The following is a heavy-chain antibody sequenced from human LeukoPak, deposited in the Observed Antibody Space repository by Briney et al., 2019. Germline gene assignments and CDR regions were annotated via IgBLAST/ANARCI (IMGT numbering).Heavy chain of an antibody. J-gene: IGHJ3*02. CDR3: AVGLTI. CDR2: ISNDGTNK. CDR1: GFTFDNYA. V-gene: IGHV3-30-3*01. D-gene: IGHD1-26*01. Sequence: GTSLRLSCAASGFTFDNYAMHWVRQAPGKGLGWVALISNDGTNKYYADSVKGRFTMSRDNSKSTVYLQVNSLRAEDTAVYYCAVGLTIWGQGTMVTVSS.